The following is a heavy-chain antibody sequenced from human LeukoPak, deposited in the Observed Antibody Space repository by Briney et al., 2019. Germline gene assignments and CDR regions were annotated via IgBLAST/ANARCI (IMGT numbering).Heavy chain of an antibody. CDR2: MNPNSGNT. CDR3: ALFNDYYYYYMDV. D-gene: IGHD2-8*01. Sequence: WASVKVSCKASGYTFTSYDINWVQQAAGQGLEWMGWMNPNSGNTGYAQKFQGRVTMTRNTSISTAYMELSSLRSEDTAVYYCALFNDYYYYYMDVWGKGTTVTVSS. J-gene: IGHJ6*03. CDR1: GYTFTSYD. V-gene: IGHV1-8*01.